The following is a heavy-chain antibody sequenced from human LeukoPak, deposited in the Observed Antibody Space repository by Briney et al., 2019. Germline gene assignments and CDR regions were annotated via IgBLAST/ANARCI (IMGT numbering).Heavy chain of an antibody. CDR2: IYSDGTT. CDR3: GRGGLGNGMSSWSY. J-gene: IGHJ4*02. V-gene: IGHV3-53*01. D-gene: IGHD7-27*01. CDR1: GFTVSNNY. Sequence: GGSLRLSCAASGFTVSNNYMSWVRQAPGKKLEWVSDIYSDGTTFYADSVKGRFTISRDNAKNTLYLQMNSLSVEDRAVYYCGRGGLGNGMSSWSYWGQGALVPVSP.